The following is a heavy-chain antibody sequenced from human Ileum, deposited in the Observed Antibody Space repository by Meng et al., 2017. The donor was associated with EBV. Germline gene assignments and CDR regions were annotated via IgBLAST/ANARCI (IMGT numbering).Heavy chain of an antibody. D-gene: IGHD2-15*01. CDR2: IYYSGST. V-gene: IGHV4-59*08. CDR3: ARGGWSLDY. CDR1: GGSISSYY. Sequence: VQRQESGPGLLKPSETLSLPCTVSGGSISSYYWSWIRQPPGKGLEWIGYIYYSGSTNYNPSLKSRVTISVDTSKNQFSLNLSSVTAADTAVYYCARGGWSLDYWGQGTLVTVSS. J-gene: IGHJ4*02.